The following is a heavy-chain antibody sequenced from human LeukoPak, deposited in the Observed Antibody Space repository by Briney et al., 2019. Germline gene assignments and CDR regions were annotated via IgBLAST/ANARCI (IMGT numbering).Heavy chain of an antibody. CDR1: EFIFSSYG. J-gene: IGHJ4*02. D-gene: IGHD3-22*01. V-gene: IGHV3-23*01. CDR2: ISGSGDRT. CDR3: ARAQYYDSSGYFNFDY. Sequence: PGGSLRLSCAASEFIFSSYGMHWVRQAPGKGLEWVSGISGSGDRTYYEDSVKGRFTISRDNSKNTLYLQMNSLRAEDTAVYYCARAQYYDSSGYFNFDYWGQGTLVTVSS.